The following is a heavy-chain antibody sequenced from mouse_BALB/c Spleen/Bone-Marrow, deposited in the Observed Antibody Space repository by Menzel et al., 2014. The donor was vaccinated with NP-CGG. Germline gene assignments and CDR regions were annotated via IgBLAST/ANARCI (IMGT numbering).Heavy chain of an antibody. CDR2: INPSTGYT. J-gene: IGHJ4*01. Sequence: QVHVKQSGAELAKPRASVKMSCKASGYTFTSYWMHWVKQRPGQGLEWIGYINPSTGYTDYNQKFNDKATLTADKSSSTAYMQLSSLTSKDSAVYYCARGNPLYAMDYWGQGTSVTVSS. V-gene: IGHV1-7*01. CDR1: GYTFTSYW. CDR3: ARGNPLYAMDY. D-gene: IGHD2-1*01.